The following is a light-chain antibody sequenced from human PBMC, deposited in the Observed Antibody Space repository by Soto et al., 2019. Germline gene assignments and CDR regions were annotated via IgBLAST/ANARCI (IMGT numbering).Light chain of an antibody. Sequence: EIVLTQSPGTLSLSPGERATLSCRASQSVSSSYLAWYQQKPGQAPRLLIYGASSRATGIPDRFSGSGSGTDFTLTISRLEPEDFAVYYCQQYGSSPWKYGLGTKVEIK. CDR1: QSVSSSY. J-gene: IGKJ1*01. CDR2: GAS. V-gene: IGKV3-20*01. CDR3: QQYGSSPWK.